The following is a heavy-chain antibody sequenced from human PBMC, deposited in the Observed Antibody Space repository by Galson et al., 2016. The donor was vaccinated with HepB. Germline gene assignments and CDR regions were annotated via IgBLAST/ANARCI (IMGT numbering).Heavy chain of an antibody. V-gene: IGHV3-9*01. J-gene: IGHJ6*02. CDR3: AKGFAYSYGYMDV. D-gene: IGHD5-18*01. CDR2: ISWNSGSR. Sequence: SLRLSCAASGFNFSGYAMHWVRQAPGKGLEWVAGISWNSGSRGYADSVRGRFTISRDNSKDSLYLQMNSLRAEDTALYYCAKGFAYSYGYMDVWGQGTTVTVSS. CDR1: GFNFSGYA.